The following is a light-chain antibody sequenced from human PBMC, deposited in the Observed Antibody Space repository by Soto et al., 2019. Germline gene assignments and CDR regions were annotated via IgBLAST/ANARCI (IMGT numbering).Light chain of an antibody. V-gene: IGKV1-39*01. CDR2: GAS. CDR3: PQSYSTPRT. Sequence: DIQMTQSPSSLSASVGDRVTITCRAIQTISSNLHWYQQKPGKAPKLXIFGASSLQRGVPSRFSGSGAGTDFTLSINSLQPEDVATDYCPQSYSTPRTFGQGTKVDIK. CDR1: QTISSN. J-gene: IGKJ1*01.